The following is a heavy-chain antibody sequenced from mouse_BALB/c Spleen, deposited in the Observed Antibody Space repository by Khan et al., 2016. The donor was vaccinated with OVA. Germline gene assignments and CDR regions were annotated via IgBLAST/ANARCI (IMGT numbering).Heavy chain of an antibody. V-gene: IGHV2-3*01. D-gene: IGHD2-2*01. CDR1: GFELNSYG. CDR3: ARFIYSGCDRYAMDH. J-gene: IGHJ4*01. CDR2: IWGDGST. Sequence: QVQLKQSGPGLVAPSQSLSITCSVSGFELNSYGVSWIRQPPGKGLEWLGIIWGDGSTNFHSALRSRLSICKDNSKSQVVLKLNSLQTDEPATYSSARFIYSGCDRYAMDHWGQGTSVTVSS.